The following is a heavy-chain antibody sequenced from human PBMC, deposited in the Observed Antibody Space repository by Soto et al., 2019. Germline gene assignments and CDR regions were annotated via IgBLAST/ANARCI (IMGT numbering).Heavy chain of an antibody. D-gene: IGHD2-15*01. CDR2: MNPNSGNT. V-gene: IGHV1-8*01. J-gene: IGHJ3*02. CDR1: GYTFTSYD. CDR3: AVIRQAGGGLDAFEI. Sequence: ASVKVSCKASGYTFTSYDINWVRQATGQGLEWMGWMNPNSGNTGYAQKFQGRVTMTRNTSISTAYMELSSLRSEDTAVYYCAVIRQAGGGLDAFEIWGQGTMVSVSS.